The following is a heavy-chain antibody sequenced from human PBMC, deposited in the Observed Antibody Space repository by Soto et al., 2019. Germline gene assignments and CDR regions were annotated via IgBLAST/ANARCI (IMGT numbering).Heavy chain of an antibody. Sequence: QVQLVQSGAEVKKPGSSVTVSCKASGYTFTRYYMQWVRQAPGQGLEWMGIIDPSGGSTSYAQRCQGRVTMPTDTSTSTVYLDLSGLRSDDTAVYFCARGRPVGNRWYDGEIVHYWRQGTLITVSS. J-gene: IGHJ4*02. CDR1: GYTFTRYY. CDR3: ARGRPVGNRWYDGEIVHY. V-gene: IGHV1-46*01. CDR2: IDPSGGST. D-gene: IGHD6-13*01.